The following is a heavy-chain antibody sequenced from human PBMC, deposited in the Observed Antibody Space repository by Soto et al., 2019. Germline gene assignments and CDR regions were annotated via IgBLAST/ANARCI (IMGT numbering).Heavy chain of an antibody. D-gene: IGHD3-10*01. CDR2: IYYTGSI. CDR1: GVSINSYF. J-gene: IGHJ5*01. V-gene: IGHV4-59*01. Sequence: QVQLQESGPGLVKPSETLSLTCSVTGVSINSYFWRWIRQPPGRGLEWLGYIYYTGSINYNPSLKSRVSMSVDTSTSQFSLRLSSVTAADTAFYYCARAYYGSAHWIDSWGQGTLVTVSS. CDR3: ARAYYGSAHWIDS.